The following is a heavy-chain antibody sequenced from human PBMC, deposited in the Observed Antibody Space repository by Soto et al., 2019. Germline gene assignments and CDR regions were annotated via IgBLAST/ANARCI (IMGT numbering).Heavy chain of an antibody. CDR1: GGSISSYY. CDR3: ARQASRYDYVWGSYRYYFDY. D-gene: IGHD3-16*02. Sequence: SETLSLTCTVSGGSISSYYWSWIRQPPGKGLEWIGYIYYSGSTNYNPSLKSRVTISVDTSKNQFSLKLSSVTAADTAVYYCARQASRYDYVWGSYRYYFDYWGQGTLVTVSS. V-gene: IGHV4-59*08. CDR2: IYYSGST. J-gene: IGHJ4*02.